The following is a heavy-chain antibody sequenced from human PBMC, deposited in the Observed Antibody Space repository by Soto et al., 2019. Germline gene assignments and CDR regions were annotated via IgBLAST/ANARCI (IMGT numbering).Heavy chain of an antibody. CDR1: GYTFTGYY. D-gene: IGHD3-3*01. CDR3: AREKYYDVWIGSRSPVKDYYYYGMDG. V-gene: IGHV1-2*02. Sequence: ASVKVSCKASGYTFTGYYMHWVRQAPGQGLEWMGWINPTSGGTNYAQKFQGRVTMTRDTSISTAYMELSRLRSDDTAVYDCAREKYYDVWIGSRSPVKDYYYYGMDGWGQGTTVTVSS. J-gene: IGHJ6*02. CDR2: INPTSGGT.